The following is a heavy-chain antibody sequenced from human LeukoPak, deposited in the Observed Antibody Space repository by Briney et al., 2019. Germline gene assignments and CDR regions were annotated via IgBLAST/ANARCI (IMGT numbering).Heavy chain of an antibody. CDR1: GFTFSDYY. Sequence: GGSLRLSCAASGFTFSDYYMSWIRQAPGKGLEWVSVIYSGGSTYYADSVKGRFTISRDNSKNTLYLQMNSLRAEDTAVYYCASLVGTSKTYFDLWGRGTLVTVSS. CDR3: ASLVGTSKTYFDL. J-gene: IGHJ2*01. D-gene: IGHD1-26*01. CDR2: IYSGGST. V-gene: IGHV3-66*01.